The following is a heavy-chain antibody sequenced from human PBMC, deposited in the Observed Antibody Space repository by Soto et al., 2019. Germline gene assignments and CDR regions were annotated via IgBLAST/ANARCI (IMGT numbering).Heavy chain of an antibody. CDR2: ISGSGRTI. J-gene: IGHJ6*02. CDR3: AKVGPSYYYGMDV. CDR1: GLXFSSEG. D-gene: IGHD1-26*01. V-gene: IGHV3-23*01. Sequence: GXLRLSYASSGLXFSSEGLVWVRQAPGKGLEWVSSISGSGRTIYNADSMRGRFAISRDNSKNSLYLQLNNLIVDDTAVYYCAKVGPSYYYGMDVWGQGTTVTVS.